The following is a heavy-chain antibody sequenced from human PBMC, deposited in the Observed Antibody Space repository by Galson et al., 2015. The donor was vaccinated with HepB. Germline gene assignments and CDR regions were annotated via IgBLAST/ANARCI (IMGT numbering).Heavy chain of an antibody. CDR2: IVVGSGNT. Sequence: SVKVSCKASGFTFTSSAVQWVRQARGQRLEWIGWIVVGSGNTNYAQKFQERVTITRDMSTSTAYMELSSLRSEDTAVYYCAATPYYYDSSGYDYVWGSYLQASFFDYWGQGTLVTVSS. D-gene: IGHD3-16*01. CDR1: GFTFTSSA. V-gene: IGHV1-58*01. J-gene: IGHJ4*02. CDR3: AATPYYYDSSGYDYVWGSYLQASFFDY.